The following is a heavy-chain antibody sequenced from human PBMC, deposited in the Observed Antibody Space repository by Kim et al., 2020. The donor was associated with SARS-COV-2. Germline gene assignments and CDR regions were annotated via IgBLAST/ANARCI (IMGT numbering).Heavy chain of an antibody. Sequence: SETLSLTCTVSGGSISSGGYYWSWIRQHPGKGLEWIGYIYYSGSTYYNPSLKSRVTISVDTSKNQFSLKLSSVTAADTAMYYCARLVVVAATRAGLDYWGEGTLVTVSS. CDR3: ARLVVVAATRAGLDY. J-gene: IGHJ4*02. CDR2: IYYSGST. CDR1: GGSISSGGYY. V-gene: IGHV4-31*03. D-gene: IGHD2-15*01.